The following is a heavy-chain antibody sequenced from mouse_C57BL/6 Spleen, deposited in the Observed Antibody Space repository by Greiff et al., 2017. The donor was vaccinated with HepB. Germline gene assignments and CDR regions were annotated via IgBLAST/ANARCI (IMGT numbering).Heavy chain of an antibody. J-gene: IGHJ3*01. CDR3: TIYYYGSSYRWFAY. Sequence: EVQLQQSGAELVRPGASVKLSCTASGFNIKDDYMHWVKQRPEQGLEWIGWIDPENGDTEYASKFQGKATITADTSSNTAYLQLSSLTSEDTAVYYCTIYYYGSSYRWFAYWGQGTLVTVSA. V-gene: IGHV14-4*01. D-gene: IGHD1-1*01. CDR2: IDPENGDT. CDR1: GFNIKDDY.